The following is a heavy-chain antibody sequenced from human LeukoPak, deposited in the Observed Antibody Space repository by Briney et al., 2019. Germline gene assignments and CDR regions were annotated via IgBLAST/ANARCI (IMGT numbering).Heavy chain of an antibody. CDR2: IIPIFGTA. V-gene: IGHV1-69*05. Sequence: SVKVSCKASGGTFSSYAISWVRQAPGQGLEWMGGIIPIFGTANYAQKFQGRVTITTDESTSTAYMELSSLRSEDTAVYYCARGYRSSTSCYRLDYWGQGTLVTVSS. CDR1: GGTFSSYA. J-gene: IGHJ4*02. D-gene: IGHD2-2*01. CDR3: ARGYRSSTSCYRLDY.